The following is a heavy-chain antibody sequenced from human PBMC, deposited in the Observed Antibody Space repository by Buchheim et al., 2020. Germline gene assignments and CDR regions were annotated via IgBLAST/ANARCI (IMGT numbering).Heavy chain of an antibody. D-gene: IGHD2-21*02. CDR3: ARNFMGDTLFSFDY. V-gene: IGHV1-46*01. Sequence: QVQLVQSGAEVKKPGASVKVSCKASGYTFTSYYMHWVRQAPGQGLEWMGIINPSGGSTSYAQKFQGRVTMPRDQSTSPVHMELSSLRSEDTAVYYCARNFMGDTLFSFDYWGQGTL. CDR2: INPSGGST. CDR1: GYTFTSYY. J-gene: IGHJ4*02.